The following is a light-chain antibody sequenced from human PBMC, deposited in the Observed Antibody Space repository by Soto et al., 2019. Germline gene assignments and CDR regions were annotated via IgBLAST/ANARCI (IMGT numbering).Light chain of an antibody. CDR2: TNN. V-gene: IGLV1-44*01. Sequence: QSVLTQPPSASGTPGQRVTISCFGSSSNIGSNTVNWYQQLPGTAPKLLIYTNNQRPSGVPDRFSGSKSGASASLAISGLQSEDEADYYCAAWDDSLKGRNYVFGTGTKVTVL. CDR3: AAWDDSLKGRNYV. CDR1: SSNIGSNT. J-gene: IGLJ1*01.